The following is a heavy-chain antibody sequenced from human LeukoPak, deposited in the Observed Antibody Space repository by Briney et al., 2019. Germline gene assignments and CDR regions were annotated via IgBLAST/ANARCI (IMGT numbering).Heavy chain of an antibody. Sequence: ASVKVSCKASGYPFIIYDINWVRQAAGQGLEWVGWINPMGMRAYAQKFQGRVSMTTNTSINTAYMELSSLRSDDTAVYYCARGRQSELWGQGTLVTVSS. V-gene: IGHV1-8*01. CDR3: ARGRQSEL. CDR2: INPMGMR. J-gene: IGHJ4*02. D-gene: IGHD1-7*01. CDR1: GYPFIIYD.